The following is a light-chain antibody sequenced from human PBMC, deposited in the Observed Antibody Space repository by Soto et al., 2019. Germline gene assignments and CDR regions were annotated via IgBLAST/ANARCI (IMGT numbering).Light chain of an antibody. CDR3: QQYAGSPLT. J-gene: IGKJ3*01. V-gene: IGKV3-20*01. CDR2: GAS. CDR1: QSLSINS. Sequence: EIVLTQSPGTLSLSPGESATLSCRASQSLSINSLAWYQQKPRPSPRLLVYGASTRDTGLPDRFRGSGSGTDFALTISRLEHEYFAMYYCQQYAGSPLTFGPGTKVDIK.